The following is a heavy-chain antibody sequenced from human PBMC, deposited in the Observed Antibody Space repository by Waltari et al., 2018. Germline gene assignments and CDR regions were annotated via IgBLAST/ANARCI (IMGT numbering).Heavy chain of an antibody. CDR2: IYWNDDK. Sequence: QITLKESGPTLVKPTQTLTLTCTFSGFSLSTSGVGVGWIRQPPGTALEWLALIYWNDDKHYSPSLESRRTITNDTSKNQVVLTMTNMDPVDTATYYCAHRQDNINFWSGYWPSGYYYGMDVWGQGTTVTVSS. J-gene: IGHJ6*02. D-gene: IGHD3-3*01. CDR3: AHRQDNINFWSGYWPSGYYYGMDV. V-gene: IGHV2-5*01. CDR1: GFSLSTSGVG.